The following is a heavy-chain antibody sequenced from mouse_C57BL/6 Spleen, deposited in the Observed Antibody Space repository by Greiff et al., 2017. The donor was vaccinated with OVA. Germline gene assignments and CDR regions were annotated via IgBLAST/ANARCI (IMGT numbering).Heavy chain of an antibody. D-gene: IGHD1-1*01. CDR2: IWTGGGT. V-gene: IGHV2-9-1*01. J-gene: IGHJ4*01. CDR1: GFSLTSYA. CDR3: ARDTTVVEDYYAMDY. Sequence: VQLVESGPGLVAPSQSLSITCTVSGFSLTSYAISWVRQPPGKGLEWLGVIWTGGGTNYNSALKSRLSISKDNSKSQVFLKMNSLQTDDTARYYCARDTTVVEDYYAMDYWGQGTSVTVSS.